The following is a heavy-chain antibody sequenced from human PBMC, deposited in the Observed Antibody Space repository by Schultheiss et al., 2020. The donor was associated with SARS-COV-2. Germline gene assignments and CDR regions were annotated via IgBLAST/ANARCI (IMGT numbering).Heavy chain of an antibody. V-gene: IGHV4-59*01. J-gene: IGHJ6*02. CDR3: ARAAPYKGYYYGMDV. D-gene: IGHD1-14*01. CDR2: IYYSGST. CDR1: GGSISGYD. Sequence: SETLSLTCTVSGGSISGYDWTWIRQPPGKGLEWIGSIYYSGSTYYNPSLKSRVTISVDTSKNQFSLKLSSVTAADTAVYYCARAAPYKGYYYGMDVWGQGTLVTVSS.